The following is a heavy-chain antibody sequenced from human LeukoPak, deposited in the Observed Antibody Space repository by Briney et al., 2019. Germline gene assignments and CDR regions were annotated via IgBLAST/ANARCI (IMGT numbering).Heavy chain of an antibody. CDR1: GGSISSYY. V-gene: IGHV4-59*01. J-gene: IGHJ4*02. CDR3: ATYPFRGDTHYFDY. CDR2: IYYSGST. D-gene: IGHD3-10*01. Sequence: SETLSLTCPVSGGSISSYYWSWIRQPPGKGLEWIAYIYYSGSTNYNPSLKSRVTISVDTSKNQFSMKLSSVTAADTAVYYCATYPFRGDTHYFDYWGQGILVTVSS.